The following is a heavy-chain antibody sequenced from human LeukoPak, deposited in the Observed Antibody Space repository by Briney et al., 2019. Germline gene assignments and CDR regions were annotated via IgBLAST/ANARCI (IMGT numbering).Heavy chain of an antibody. J-gene: IGHJ4*02. V-gene: IGHV3-53*01. CDR3: STGTTLYYFDY. CDR2: IYSGGST. Sequence: GGSLRLSCAASGFSFSLYGMSWVRQAPGKGLEWVSVIYSGGSTYYADSVKGRFTISRDNSKNTLYLQMNSLRAEDTAVYYCSTGTTLYYFDYWGQGTLVTVSS. D-gene: IGHD1-1*01. CDR1: GFSFSLYG.